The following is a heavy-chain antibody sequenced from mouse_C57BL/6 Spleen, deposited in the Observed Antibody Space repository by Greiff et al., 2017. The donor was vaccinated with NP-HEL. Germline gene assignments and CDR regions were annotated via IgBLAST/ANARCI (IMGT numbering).Heavy chain of an antibody. D-gene: IGHD1-1*01. Sequence: QVQLQQSGAELVRPGTSVKVSCKASGYAFTNYLIEWVKQRPGQGLEWIGVINPGSGGTNYNEKFKGKATLTADKSSSTAYMQLSSLTSEDSAVYFCARGGYYGSSYGYFDVWGTGTTVTVSS. CDR2: INPGSGGT. V-gene: IGHV1-54*01. J-gene: IGHJ1*03. CDR1: GYAFTNYL. CDR3: ARGGYYGSSYGYFDV.